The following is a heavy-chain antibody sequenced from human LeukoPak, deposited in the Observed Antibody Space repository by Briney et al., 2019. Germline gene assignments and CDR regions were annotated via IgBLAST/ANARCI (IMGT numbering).Heavy chain of an antibody. CDR3: AKDRVTRSDY. CDR1: GFTFSSYG. J-gene: IGHJ4*02. Sequence: GGSLRLSCAASGFTFSSYGMHWVRQAPGKGLEWVAVISYDGSNKYYADSVKGRFTISRDNSKNTLYLQMNSLRAEDTAVYYCAKDRVTRSDYWGQGTLVTVSS. V-gene: IGHV3-30*18. D-gene: IGHD3-9*01. CDR2: ISYDGSNK.